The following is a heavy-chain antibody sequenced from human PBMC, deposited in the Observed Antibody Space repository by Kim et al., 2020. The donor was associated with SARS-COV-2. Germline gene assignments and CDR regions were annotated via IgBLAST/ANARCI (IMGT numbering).Heavy chain of an antibody. J-gene: IGHJ5*02. Sequence: GGSLRLSCAASGFTDAGFAMTWFRQAPGEGLEWVSTLSGSGGSTYYADSVKGRVTISRENYKGMLYLQMNSLRVEDTAIYFCTKGDHHWHDVSWGQGT. D-gene: IGHD2-8*01. CDR2: LSGSGGST. CDR3: TKGDHHWHDVS. V-gene: IGHV3-23*01. CDR1: GFTDAGFA.